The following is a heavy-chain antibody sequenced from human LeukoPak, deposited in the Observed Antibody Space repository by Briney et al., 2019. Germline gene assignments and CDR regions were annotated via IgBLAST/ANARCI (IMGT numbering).Heavy chain of an antibody. CDR3: ARDGYSSGWYYFDY. J-gene: IGHJ4*02. V-gene: IGHV3-21*01. Sequence: GGSLRLSCAASGFTFSSYSMNWVRQAPGKGLEWVSSISSSSSCIYYADSVKGRFTISRDNAKNSLYLQMNSLRAEDTAVYYCARDGYSSGWYYFDYWGQGTLVTVSS. CDR2: ISSSSSCI. D-gene: IGHD6-19*01. CDR1: GFTFSSYS.